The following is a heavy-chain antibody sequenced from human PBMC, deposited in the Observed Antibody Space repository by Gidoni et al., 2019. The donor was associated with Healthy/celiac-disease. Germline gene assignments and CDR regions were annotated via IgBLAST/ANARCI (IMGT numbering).Heavy chain of an antibody. J-gene: IGHJ2*01. CDR1: GFTFSSYG. V-gene: IGHV3-33*01. D-gene: IGHD6-13*01. CDR3: ARDPTGGYSSSWYESYFDL. Sequence: QVQLVESGGGVVQPGRSLRLSCAASGFTFSSYGMHWVRQAPGKGLEWVAVIWDDGSNKYYADSVKGRFTISRDNSKNTLYLQMNSLRAEDTAVYYCARDPTGGYSSSWYESYFDLWGRGTLVTVSS. CDR2: IWDDGSNK.